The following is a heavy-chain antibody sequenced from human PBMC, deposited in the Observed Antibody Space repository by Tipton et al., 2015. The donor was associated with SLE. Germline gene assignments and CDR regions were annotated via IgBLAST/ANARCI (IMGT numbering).Heavy chain of an antibody. V-gene: IGHV3-33*08. Sequence: SLRLSCAASGFSLSGTGIHWVRQAPGKGLDWVAVIRHDGTDEYYADSVRGRFTISRDTSKNMLYLQMNSLTVDDTAIYYCARDDRNWIFDFWGQGTLVTVSS. D-gene: IGHD1-1*01. CDR3: ARDDRNWIFDF. CDR2: IRHDGTDE. J-gene: IGHJ4*02. CDR1: GFSLSGTG.